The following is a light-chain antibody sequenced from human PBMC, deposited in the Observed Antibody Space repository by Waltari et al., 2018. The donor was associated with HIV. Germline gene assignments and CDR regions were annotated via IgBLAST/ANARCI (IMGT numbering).Light chain of an antibody. J-gene: IGKJ1*01. CDR3: LQYNNWPPWT. Sequence: EIVLTQSPGTLSLSPGERATLSCRASQSVSSSYLAWYQQKPGQAPRLLIYGASSRATGIPDRFSGSGSGTDFTLTISRLEPEDFAVYYCLQYNNWPPWTFGQGTKVEIK. V-gene: IGKV3-20*01. CDR2: GAS. CDR1: QSVSSSY.